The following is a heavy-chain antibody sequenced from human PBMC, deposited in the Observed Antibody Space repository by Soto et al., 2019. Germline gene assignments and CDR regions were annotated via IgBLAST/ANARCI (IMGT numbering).Heavy chain of an antibody. D-gene: IGHD1-7*01. Sequence: GGSLRLSCAASGFTFSSYSMNWARQAPGKGLEWVSSISSSSSYIYYADSVKGRFTISRDNAKNSLYLQMNSLRAEDTAVYYCARENWNYVPDYYYYYGMDVWGQGTTVTVSS. CDR1: GFTFSSYS. CDR3: ARENWNYVPDYYYYYGMDV. V-gene: IGHV3-21*01. J-gene: IGHJ6*02. CDR2: ISSSSSYI.